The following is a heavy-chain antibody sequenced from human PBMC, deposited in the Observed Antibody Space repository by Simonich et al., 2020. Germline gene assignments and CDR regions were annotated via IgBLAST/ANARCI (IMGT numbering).Heavy chain of an antibody. J-gene: IGHJ3*02. CDR1: GYTFTGYY. V-gene: IGHV1-2*02. CDR2: IKPNSGGT. Sequence: QVQLVQSGAEVKKPGASVKVSCQASGYTFTGYYMHWVRQAPGQGLEWMGWIKPNSGGTNSAQKFQGRVTMTRDTSISTAYMELSRLRSDDTAVYYCARNGLVGILKAFDIWGQGTMVTVSS. D-gene: IGHD2-21*01. CDR3: ARNGLVGILKAFDI.